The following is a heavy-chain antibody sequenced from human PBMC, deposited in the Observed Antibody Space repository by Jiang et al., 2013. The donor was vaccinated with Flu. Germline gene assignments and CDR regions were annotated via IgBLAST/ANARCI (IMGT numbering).Heavy chain of an antibody. J-gene: IGHJ6*03. V-gene: IGHV1-2*02. CDR3: ARRGTDFYFMDV. CDR2: VSPDGGDT. Sequence: GAEVKKPGASVKVSCKASGYTFADNYIHWVRQAPGQGLEWMGWVSPDGGDTIYAQKFQGRATMTGDTSISTSYLELSRPRSDDTAVYYCARRGTDFYFMDVWGKGTTVTVSS. CDR1: GYTFADNY. D-gene: IGHD3-16*01.